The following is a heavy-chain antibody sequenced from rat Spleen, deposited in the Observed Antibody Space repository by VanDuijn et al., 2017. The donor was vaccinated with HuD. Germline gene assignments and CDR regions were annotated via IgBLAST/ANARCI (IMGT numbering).Heavy chain of an antibody. CDR1: GFTFSDNY. CDR2: ISPSGGST. D-gene: IGHD4-4*01. J-gene: IGHJ1*01. CDR3: TRRGYLSDWYFDF. Sequence: EVQLVESNGGLVQPGRSLKLSCAASGFTFSDNYMAWVRQAPTKGLEWVASISPSGGSTYYPDSVKGRFTISRDNARSTLNLQMDSLRSEDTAIYYCTRRGYLSDWYFDFWGPGTMVTVSS. V-gene: IGHV5-25*01.